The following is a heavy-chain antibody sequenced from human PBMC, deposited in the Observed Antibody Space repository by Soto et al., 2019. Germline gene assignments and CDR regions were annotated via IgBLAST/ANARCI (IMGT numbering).Heavy chain of an antibody. CDR3: AGVRGPYCGGECYPPTPNWFDP. D-gene: IGHD2-21*01. V-gene: IGHV4-30-2*01. J-gene: IGHJ5*02. CDR2: IYHSGST. Sequence: QLQLQESGSGLVKPSQTLSLTCAVSGGSISSGGYSWSWIRQPPGKGLEWIGYIYHSGSTYYNPSLKSRCTISVDRSKNQFSLKLSSVTAADSAVYYCAGVRGPYCGGECYPPTPNWFDPWGQGTLVTVSS. CDR1: GGSISSGGYS.